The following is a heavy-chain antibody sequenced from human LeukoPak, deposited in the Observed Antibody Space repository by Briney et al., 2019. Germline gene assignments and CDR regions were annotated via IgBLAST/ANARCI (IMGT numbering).Heavy chain of an antibody. D-gene: IGHD5-24*01. CDR3: ARDVNEMATIAFDI. CDR2: IYTSGST. J-gene: IGHJ3*02. Sequence: PSETLSLTCTVSGGSISSYYWSWIRQPAGKGLEWIGRIYTSGSTNYNPSLKSRVTMSVDTSKNQFSLKLSSETAADTAVYYCARDVNEMATIAFDIWGQGTMVTVSS. V-gene: IGHV4-4*07. CDR1: GGSISSYY.